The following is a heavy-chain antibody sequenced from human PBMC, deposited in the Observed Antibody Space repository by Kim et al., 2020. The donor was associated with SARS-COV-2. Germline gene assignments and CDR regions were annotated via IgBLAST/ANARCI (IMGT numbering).Heavy chain of an antibody. Sequence: GGSLRLSCAASGFTFSSYSMNWVRQAPGKGLEWVSYISSSSSTIYYADSVKGRFTISRDNAKNSLYLQMNSLRDEDTAVYYCATTGTIFGVVSPIDYYYYGMDVWGQGTTVTVSS. D-gene: IGHD3-3*01. J-gene: IGHJ6*02. CDR3: ATTGTIFGVVSPIDYYYYGMDV. V-gene: IGHV3-48*02. CDR1: GFTFSSYS. CDR2: ISSSSSTI.